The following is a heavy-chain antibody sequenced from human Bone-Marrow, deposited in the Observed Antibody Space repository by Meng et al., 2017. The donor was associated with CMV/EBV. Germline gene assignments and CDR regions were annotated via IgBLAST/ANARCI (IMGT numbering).Heavy chain of an antibody. CDR3: ARHAYGDEYFLDY. CDR2: ISYDGSTK. D-gene: IGHD4-17*01. CDR1: GLTFSNYA. Sequence: GGSLRLSCTVSGLTFSNYAMHWVRQAPGKGLEWVAVISYDGSTKYFADSVKGRFTISRDNYMNTVFLQMNSLRYADTAVYYCARHAYGDEYFLDYWVHGTRVTVSS. V-gene: IGHV3-30*04. J-gene: IGHJ4*01.